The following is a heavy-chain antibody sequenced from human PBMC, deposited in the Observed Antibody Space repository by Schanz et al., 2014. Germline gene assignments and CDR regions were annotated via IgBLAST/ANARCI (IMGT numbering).Heavy chain of an antibody. V-gene: IGHV1-2*04. D-gene: IGHD3-22*01. CDR1: GYTFNNYT. CDR2: INTNTGGT. Sequence: QVLQVQSGSELKKPGTSVKVSCKASGYTFNNYTYVMIWVRQAPGQGLEWMGWINTNTGGTNFAQKFQGWVTVTRDTSISTVYMELSRVTYEDTAVYYCARDDRAYYYGMDVWGQGTTVIVSS. J-gene: IGHJ6*02. CDR3: ARDDRAYYYGMDV.